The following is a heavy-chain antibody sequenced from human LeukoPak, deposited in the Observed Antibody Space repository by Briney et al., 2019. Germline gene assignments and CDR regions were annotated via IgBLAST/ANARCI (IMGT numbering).Heavy chain of an antibody. CDR1: ADSISSSSHH. Sequence: SETLSLTCTVSADSISSSSHHWGWIRQSPGKGLEWIGSVYYGRTTYYNPSLNGRVTISVVTSKNQFSLQLHSVTAADTAVYYCARDCSGGSCYGVFDIWGQGTMVTVSS. CDR2: VYYGRTT. D-gene: IGHD2-15*01. J-gene: IGHJ3*02. V-gene: IGHV4-39*02. CDR3: ARDCSGGSCYGVFDI.